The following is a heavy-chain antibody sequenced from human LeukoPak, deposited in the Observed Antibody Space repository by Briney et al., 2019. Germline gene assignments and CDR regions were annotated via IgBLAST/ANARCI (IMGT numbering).Heavy chain of an antibody. CDR2: IYYSGST. CDR1: GGSISSGDYY. Sequence: SETLSLTCTVSGGSISSGDYYWSWIRQPPGKGLEWIGYIYYSGSTYYNPSLKSRVTISVDTSKNQFSLKLSSVTAADTAVYYCARDRGFWSGYNWFVPWGQGTLVTVSS. J-gene: IGHJ5*02. D-gene: IGHD3-3*01. V-gene: IGHV4-30-4*01. CDR3: ARDRGFWSGYNWFVP.